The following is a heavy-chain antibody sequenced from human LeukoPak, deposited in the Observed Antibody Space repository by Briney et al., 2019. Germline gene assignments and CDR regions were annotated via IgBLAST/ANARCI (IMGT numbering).Heavy chain of an antibody. Sequence: GGSLRLSCAASGFTFSSYWMSWVRQAPGKGLEWVAVISYDGSNKYYADSVKGRFTISRDNSKNTLYLQMNSLRAEDTAVYYCARDPRYSYGIWGQGTLVTVSS. CDR3: ARDPRYSYGI. J-gene: IGHJ4*02. CDR2: ISYDGSNK. V-gene: IGHV3-30*03. CDR1: GFTFSSYW. D-gene: IGHD5-18*01.